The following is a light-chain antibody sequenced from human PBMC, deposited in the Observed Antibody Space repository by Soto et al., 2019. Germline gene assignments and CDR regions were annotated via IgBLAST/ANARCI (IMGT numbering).Light chain of an antibody. CDR1: SGHSYYA. CDR3: XTWGTGIVV. Sequence: QPVLTQSPSASASLGASVKLTCTLSSGHSYYAIAWHQQQPEKGPRYLMKLNSDGSHSNGDGIPDRFSGSSSGAERYLTISXXXXXXXXXXXCXTWGTGIVVFGGGTKLTVL. J-gene: IGLJ2*01. V-gene: IGLV4-69*01. CDR2: LNSDGSH.